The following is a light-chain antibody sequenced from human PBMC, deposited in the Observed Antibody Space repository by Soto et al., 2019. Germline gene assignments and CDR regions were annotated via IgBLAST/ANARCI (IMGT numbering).Light chain of an antibody. Sequence: QFTLTQPPSVSGSPGQSITMSCTGASSDVGSYNVVSWHQQHPGKAPKLIIYEVTKRPSGVSNHFSGFKSGNTASLTISGLRAEDEADYYCCSYAGSSTWVFGGGTKLTVL. CDR3: CSYAGSSTWV. CDR2: EVT. J-gene: IGLJ3*02. V-gene: IGLV2-23*02. CDR1: SSDVGSYNV.